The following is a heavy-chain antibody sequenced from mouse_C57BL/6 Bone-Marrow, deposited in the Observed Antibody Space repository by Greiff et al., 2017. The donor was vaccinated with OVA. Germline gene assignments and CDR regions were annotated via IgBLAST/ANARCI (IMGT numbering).Heavy chain of an antibody. V-gene: IGHV1-80*01. D-gene: IGHD2-5*01. CDR3: ARDSNYLLDY. CDR2: IYPGDGDT. CDR1: GYAFSSYW. J-gene: IGHJ4*01. Sequence: QVQLQQSGAELVKPGASVKISCKASGYAFSSYWMNWVKQRPGKGLEWIGQIYPGDGDTNYNGKLKGKATLTADKSSSTAYMQLSSQTSEDYAVYLCARDSNYLLDYWGQGTSVTVSS.